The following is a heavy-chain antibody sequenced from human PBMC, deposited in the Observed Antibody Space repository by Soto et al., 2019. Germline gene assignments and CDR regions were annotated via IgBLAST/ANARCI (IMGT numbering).Heavy chain of an antibody. CDR1: GFTFNVYG. CDR2: LIPIYDAP. V-gene: IGHV1-69*06. CDR3: ARVRDPHLDHYGLDV. Sequence: GASVKVSCKTSGFTFNVYGIHCVRQAPGQGLEWVGGLIPIYDAPYYAQKFQDRVTITADKSTTTVHLELSSLRSEDTAVYFCARVRDPHLDHYGLDVWGQGTTVTVSS. J-gene: IGHJ6*02.